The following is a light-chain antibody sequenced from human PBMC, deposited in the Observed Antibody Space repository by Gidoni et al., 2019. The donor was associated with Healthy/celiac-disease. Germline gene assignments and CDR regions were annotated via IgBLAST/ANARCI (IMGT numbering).Light chain of an antibody. CDR3: QAWDSSTAPVV. J-gene: IGLJ2*01. CDR2: QDS. Sequence: SYALTQPPSVSVSPGQTASITCSGDKLGDKYACWYQQKPGQSPVLVIYQDSKRPSGIPERFSGSNSGNTATLTISGTQAMDEADYYCQAWDSSTAPVVFGGGTKLTVL. V-gene: IGLV3-1*01. CDR1: KLGDKY.